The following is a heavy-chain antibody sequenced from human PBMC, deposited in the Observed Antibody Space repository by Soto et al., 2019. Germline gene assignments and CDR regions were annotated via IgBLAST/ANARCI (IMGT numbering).Heavy chain of an antibody. D-gene: IGHD6-19*01. Sequence: LSLSCAASGFTFSSYAMQWVRQAPGKGLEWVAVISYDGNYKYYADSVKGRFTISRDKFKDTVYLQMNSLRNEDTAVYYCAREPRGPGMISGWKFFDYWGQGTLVTVSS. CDR3: AREPRGPGMISGWKFFDY. V-gene: IGHV3-30-3*01. J-gene: IGHJ4*02. CDR1: GFTFSSYA. CDR2: ISYDGNYK.